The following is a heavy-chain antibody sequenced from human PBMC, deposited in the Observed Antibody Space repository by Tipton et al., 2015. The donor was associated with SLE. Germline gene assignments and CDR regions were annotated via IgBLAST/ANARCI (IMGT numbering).Heavy chain of an antibody. CDR3: ARGPYYDFWRGNYPGFDS. CDR1: GGSFSNYY. V-gene: IGHV4-34*01. Sequence: GLVKPSETLSLTCAVYGGSFSNYYWTWIRQLPGKGLEWIGEINHSGSTNHSPSLKSRVTISVDTSKSQFSLQLTSVTAADTAVYYCARGPYYDFWRGNYPGFDSWGQGTLVTVSS. CDR2: INHSGST. D-gene: IGHD3-3*01. J-gene: IGHJ4*02.